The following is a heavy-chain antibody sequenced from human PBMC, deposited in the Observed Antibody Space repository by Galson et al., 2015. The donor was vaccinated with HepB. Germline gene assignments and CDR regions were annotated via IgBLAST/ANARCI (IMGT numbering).Heavy chain of an antibody. V-gene: IGHV3-15*01. Sequence: SLRLSCAASGFTFSNAWMTWVRQAPGKGLECVGRIRSKTDGGTADSAAPVKGRFSISRDDSKNMLYLQMNSLKTEDTAVYYWSTELRGAFDMWGQGTMVTVSA. CDR3: STELRGAFDM. D-gene: IGHD2-15*01. CDR2: IRSKTDGGTA. CDR1: GFTFSNAW. J-gene: IGHJ3*02.